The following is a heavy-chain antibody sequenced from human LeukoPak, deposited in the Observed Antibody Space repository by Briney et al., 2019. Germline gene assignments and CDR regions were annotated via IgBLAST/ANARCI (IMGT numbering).Heavy chain of an antibody. CDR3: AARSGSSPYYIDH. D-gene: IGHD1-26*01. V-gene: IGHV3-53*01. Sequence: GGSLRLSCAASGFTVSSNYMSWVRQAPGKGLEWVSVIYSGGSTYYADSVKGRFTISRDNSKNTLYLQMNSLRAEDTAVYLCAARSGSSPYYIDHWGQGTLVTVSS. J-gene: IGHJ4*02. CDR1: GFTVSSNY. CDR2: IYSGGST.